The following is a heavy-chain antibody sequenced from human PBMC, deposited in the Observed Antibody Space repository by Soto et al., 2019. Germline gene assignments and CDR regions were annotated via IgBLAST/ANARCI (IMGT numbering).Heavy chain of an antibody. J-gene: IGHJ5*02. D-gene: IGHD3-22*01. Sequence: ASVKVSCKASGGTFSSYAISWVRQAPGQGLEWMGGIIPIFGTANYAQKFQGRVTITADESTSKAYMELSSLRSEDTAVYYCARDVPPYNSSGYYNWFDPWGQGTLVTVSS. CDR1: GGTFSSYA. V-gene: IGHV1-69*13. CDR2: IIPIFGTA. CDR3: ARDVPPYNSSGYYNWFDP.